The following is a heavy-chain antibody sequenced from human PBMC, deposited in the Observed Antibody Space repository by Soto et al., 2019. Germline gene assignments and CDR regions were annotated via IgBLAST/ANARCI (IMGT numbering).Heavy chain of an antibody. V-gene: IGHV5-51*01. D-gene: IGHD6-19*01. CDR1: GYSFTIYC. J-gene: IGHJ6*02. CDR2: IYPGDSDT. Sequence: PGESLKISCYGSGYSFTIYCIGWVLQMPGRGLEWMGIIYPGDSDTRYSPSFQGQVTISADKSISTAYLQWSSLKASDTAMYYCARHDSSGWPEYYYYGMDVWGQGTTVTVSS. CDR3: ARHDSSGWPEYYYYGMDV.